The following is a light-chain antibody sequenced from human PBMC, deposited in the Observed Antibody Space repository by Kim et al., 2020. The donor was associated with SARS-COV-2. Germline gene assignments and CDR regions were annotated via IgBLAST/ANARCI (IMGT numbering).Light chain of an antibody. CDR2: GAS. V-gene: IGKV3-20*01. J-gene: IGKJ5*01. CDR1: QSVNRMY. CDR3: QYYGTSPIT. Sequence: EIVLTQSPGTLSLSPGERATLSCRASQSVNRMYLAWYQQRPGQAPRLLTHGASRRATGIPDRFIDSGSGTDFTLTISRLEPEDFAVYYCQYYGTSPITFAQGTRLEIK.